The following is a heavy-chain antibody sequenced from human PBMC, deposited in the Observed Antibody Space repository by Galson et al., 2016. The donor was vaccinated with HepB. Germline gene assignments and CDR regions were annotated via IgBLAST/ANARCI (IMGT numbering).Heavy chain of an antibody. CDR1: GFPFSAYG. J-gene: IGHJ5*02. CDR2: ISYDASSL. CDR3: VVSVYYR. V-gene: IGHV3-30*03. D-gene: IGHD3-22*01. Sequence: SLRLSCAASGFPFSAYGMSWVRQAPGKGLEWVSDISYDASSLHYADPVKGRFTVPRDNSGHTLYLQMNSLIPEDTAVYYCVVSVYYRWGRGTLVTVSS.